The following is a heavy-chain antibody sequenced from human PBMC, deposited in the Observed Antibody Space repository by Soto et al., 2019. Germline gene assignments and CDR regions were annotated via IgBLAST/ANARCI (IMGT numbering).Heavy chain of an antibody. Sequence: GGSLRLSCAASGFTFSSYSMNWVRQAPGKGLEWVSYISSSSSTIYYADSAKGRFTISRDNAKNSLYLQMNSLRAEDTAVYYCAREKAVCSGGSCYRDGGAFDIWGQGTMVTVSS. CDR1: GFTFSSYS. CDR2: ISSSSSTI. D-gene: IGHD2-15*01. CDR3: AREKAVCSGGSCYRDGGAFDI. V-gene: IGHV3-48*01. J-gene: IGHJ3*02.